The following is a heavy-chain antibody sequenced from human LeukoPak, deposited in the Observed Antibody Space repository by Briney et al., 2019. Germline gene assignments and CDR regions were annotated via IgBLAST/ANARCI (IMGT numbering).Heavy chain of an antibody. CDR2: INSDGSST. J-gene: IGHJ6*03. Sequence: GGSLRLSCAASGFTFSSYWMHWLRYAPGKGLVWVSRINSDGSSTSYADSVKGRFTISRDNAKNTLYPQMNSLRAEDTAMYYCAKDGAGSSLYMDVWGKGTTGSVSS. CDR1: GFTFSSYW. V-gene: IGHV3-74*01. CDR3: AKDGAGSSLYMDV. D-gene: IGHD6-6*01.